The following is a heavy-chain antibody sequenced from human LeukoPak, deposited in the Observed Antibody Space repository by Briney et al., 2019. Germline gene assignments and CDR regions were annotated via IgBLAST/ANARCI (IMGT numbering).Heavy chain of an antibody. CDR3: ARSGYDFWSGYPGGYYYYYMDV. CDR1: GYTLTELS. V-gene: IGHV1-24*01. Sequence: ASVKVSCKVSGYTLTELSMHWVRQAPGKGLEWMGGFDPEDGETIYAQKLQGRVTMTTDTSTSTAYMELRSLRSDDTAVYYCARSGYDFWSGYPGGYYYYYMDVWGKGTTVTVSS. CDR2: FDPEDGET. J-gene: IGHJ6*03. D-gene: IGHD3-3*01.